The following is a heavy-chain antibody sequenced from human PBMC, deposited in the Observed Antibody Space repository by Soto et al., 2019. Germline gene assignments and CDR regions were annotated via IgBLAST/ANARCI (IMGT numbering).Heavy chain of an antibody. J-gene: IGHJ6*02. Sequence: LEKVSCKNCGFTFRSSAVQWVRQARGQRLEGIGWLVVGTGNTNYAQKFQQRVTISSDRSTNTVSMELSSLTSEDTAVYYCPTGAYCSGGSCSDYYYYYYGMDLWGQGTTVTVSS. V-gene: IGHV1-58*01. D-gene: IGHD2-15*01. CDR3: PTGAYCSGGSCSDYYYYYYGMDL. CDR2: LVVGTGNT. CDR1: GFTFRSSA.